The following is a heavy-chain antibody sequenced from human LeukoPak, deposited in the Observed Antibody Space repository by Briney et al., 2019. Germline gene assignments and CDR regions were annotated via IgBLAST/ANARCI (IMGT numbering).Heavy chain of an antibody. CDR3: ARVRVGYCSSTSCYSAGFDF. Sequence: ASMKVSCKTSGYTFTAHYIHWIRQAPGQGLEWMGWMNRNSGDTNYAQKFQGRVTLTRDKTARTAYMELTRLKSDDTAVYHCARVRVGYCSSTSCYSAGFDFWGQGTMVTVSS. CDR2: MNRNSGDT. J-gene: IGHJ3*01. V-gene: IGHV1-2*02. CDR1: GYTFTAHY. D-gene: IGHD2-2*01.